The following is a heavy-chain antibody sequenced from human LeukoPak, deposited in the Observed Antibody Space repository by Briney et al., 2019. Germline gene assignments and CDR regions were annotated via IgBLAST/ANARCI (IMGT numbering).Heavy chain of an antibody. V-gene: IGHV3-30*04. CDR1: GFTFSSYA. CDR2: ISYDGSNK. Sequence: GRSLRLSCAASGFTFSSYAMHCVRQAPGKGLEWVAVISYDGSNKYYADSVKGRFTISRDNSKNTLYLQMNSLRAEDTAVYYCARDGGGSGWSYYYYGMDVWGQGTTVTVSS. CDR3: ARDGGGSGWSYYYYGMDV. J-gene: IGHJ6*02. D-gene: IGHD6-19*01.